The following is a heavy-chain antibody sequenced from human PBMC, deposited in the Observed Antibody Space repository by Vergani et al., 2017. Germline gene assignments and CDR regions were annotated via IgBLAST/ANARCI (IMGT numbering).Heavy chain of an antibody. Sequence: EVQLVESGGGLIQPGGSLRLSCAASGFTVSSNYMTWVRQAPGKGLEWVSLIYSGGSTYYADSVKGRFTISRDNYKNTLYLQMNSPRAEDTAVYYCARGRPGWYFDLWGRGTLVTVSS. V-gene: IGHV3-53*01. CDR2: IYSGGST. CDR3: ARGRPGWYFDL. CDR1: GFTVSSNY. J-gene: IGHJ2*01.